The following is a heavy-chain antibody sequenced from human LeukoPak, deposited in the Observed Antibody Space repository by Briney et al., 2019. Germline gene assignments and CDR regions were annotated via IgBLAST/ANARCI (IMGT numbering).Heavy chain of an antibody. CDR3: ARSNCGGDCYTDY. CDR2: INSDGSST. Sequence: GGSLRLSCAASGFSFSSYWMHWVRHAPGKGLVWVSRINSDGSSTSYADSVKGRFTISRDNAKNTLYLQMNSLRAEDTAVYYCARSNCGGDCYTDYWGQGTLVTVSS. D-gene: IGHD2-21*02. J-gene: IGHJ4*02. V-gene: IGHV3-74*01. CDR1: GFSFSSYW.